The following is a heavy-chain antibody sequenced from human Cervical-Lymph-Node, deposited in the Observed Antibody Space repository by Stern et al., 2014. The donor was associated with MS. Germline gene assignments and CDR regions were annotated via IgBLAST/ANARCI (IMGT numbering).Heavy chain of an antibody. J-gene: IGHJ2*01. CDR1: GGAVSDYY. D-gene: IGHD2-21*02. CDR2: ISDNGAT. Sequence: QLQLQESGPGLVKPSETLSLTCTVSGGAVSDYYWTWIRQRPGKGLEWIGYISDNGATNYNPSLHSRVTITLETSQNQVSLRLRSVTAADTAVYYCARDPSTTASDWFFDLWGRGSLVTVSS. CDR3: ARDPSTTASDWFFDL. V-gene: IGHV4-59*02.